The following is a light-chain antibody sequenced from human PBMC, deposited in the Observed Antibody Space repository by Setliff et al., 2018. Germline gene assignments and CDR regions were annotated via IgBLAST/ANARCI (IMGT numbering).Light chain of an antibody. J-gene: IGLJ1*01. CDR1: SSDVGGYNY. V-gene: IGLV2-14*01. Sequence: QSVLAQPASVSGSPGQSITISCTGTSSDVGGYNYVSWYQQHPGKAPKLMIYEVSNRPSGVSNRFSGSKSGNTASLTISGLQAEDEADYYCSSYGGTLYVFGTGTKV. CDR2: EVS. CDR3: SSYGGTLYV.